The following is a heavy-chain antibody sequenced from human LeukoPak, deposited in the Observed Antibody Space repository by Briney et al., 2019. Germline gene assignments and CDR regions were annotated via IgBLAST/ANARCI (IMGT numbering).Heavy chain of an antibody. Sequence: PSETLSLTCTVSGGSISSSSYYWGWIRQPPGKGLEWIGSIYYSGSTYYNPSLKSRVTISVDTSKNQFSLKLSSVTAADTAVYYCAVIAARRGDYRGQGTLVTVSS. CDR2: IYYSGST. J-gene: IGHJ4*02. CDR3: AVIAARRGDY. CDR1: GGSISSSSYY. D-gene: IGHD6-6*01. V-gene: IGHV4-39*01.